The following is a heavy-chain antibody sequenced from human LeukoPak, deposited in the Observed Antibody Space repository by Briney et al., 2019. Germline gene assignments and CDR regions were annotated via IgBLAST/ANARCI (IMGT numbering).Heavy chain of an antibody. Sequence: GGSLRLSCAASGFIFSNSWMSWVRQAPGKGLEWVANIKQDGSKKSYVDSVKGRFTISRDNAKNSLYLQMNSLRAEDTAIYYCTRVGYIDEGIDYWGQGTLVTVSS. J-gene: IGHJ4*02. CDR1: GFIFSNSW. D-gene: IGHD5-24*01. CDR2: IKQDGSKK. V-gene: IGHV3-7*04. CDR3: TRVGYIDEGIDY.